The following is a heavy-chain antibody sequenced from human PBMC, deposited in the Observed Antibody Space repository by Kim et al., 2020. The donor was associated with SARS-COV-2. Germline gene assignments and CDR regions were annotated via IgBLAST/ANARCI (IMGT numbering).Heavy chain of an antibody. D-gene: IGHD1-26*01. CDR2: IYYSGST. Sequence: SETLSLTCTVSGGSISSYYWSWIRQPPGKGLEWIGYIYYSGSTNYNPSLKSRVTISVDTSKNQFSLKLSSVTAADTALYYCARAGRWERRYYFDYWGQGTLVTVSS. CDR1: GGSISSYY. V-gene: IGHV4-59*13. J-gene: IGHJ4*02. CDR3: ARAGRWERRYYFDY.